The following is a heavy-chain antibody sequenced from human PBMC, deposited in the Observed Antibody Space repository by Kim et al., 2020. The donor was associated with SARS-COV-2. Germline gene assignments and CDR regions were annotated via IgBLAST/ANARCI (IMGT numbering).Heavy chain of an antibody. Sequence: SETLSLTCTVSGGSISSSSYYWGWIRQPPGKGLEWTGSIYYSGSTYYNPSLKSRVTISVDTSKNQFSLKLSSVTAADTAVYYCATTTVRLGELLLLDAF. CDR2: IYYSGST. CDR1: GGSISSSSYY. CDR3: ATTTVRLGELLLLDAF. J-gene: IGHJ3*01. D-gene: IGHD3-16*02. V-gene: IGHV4-39*01.